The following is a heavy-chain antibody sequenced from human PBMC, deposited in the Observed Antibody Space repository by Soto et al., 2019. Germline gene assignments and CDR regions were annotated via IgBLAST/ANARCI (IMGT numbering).Heavy chain of an antibody. CDR2: IRGSGSGT. J-gene: IGHJ4*02. CDR3: AKDLFGILTGHTNRLSDY. Sequence: GGSLRLSCAASGFAFSTYWMSWVRQAPGKGLEWVSNIRGSGSGTYYADSVKGRFTISRDNSKNTLYLQMNSLRAEDTAVYYCAKDLFGILTGHTNRLSDYWGQGTLVTVSS. CDR1: GFAFSTYW. V-gene: IGHV3-23*01. D-gene: IGHD3-9*01.